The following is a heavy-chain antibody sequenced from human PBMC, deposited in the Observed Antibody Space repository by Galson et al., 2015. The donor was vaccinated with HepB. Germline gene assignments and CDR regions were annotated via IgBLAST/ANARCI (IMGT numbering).Heavy chain of an antibody. D-gene: IGHD1-1*01. CDR3: ARDHPNGVDFFDY. CDR1: GFTVSSNY. V-gene: IGHV3-53*04. CDR2: IYSGGST. J-gene: IGHJ4*02. Sequence: SLRLSCAASGFTVSSNYMSWVRQAPGKGLEWVPVIYSGGSTYYADSVKGRFTISRHNSKNTLYLQMNSLRAEDTAVYYCARDHPNGVDFFDYWGQGTLVTVSS.